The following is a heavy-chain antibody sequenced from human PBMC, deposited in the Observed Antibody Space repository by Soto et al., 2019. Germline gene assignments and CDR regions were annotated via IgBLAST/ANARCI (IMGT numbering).Heavy chain of an antibody. J-gene: IGHJ4*02. CDR1: GASISSSGYY. CDR2: IHYTGRT. V-gene: IGHV4-39*01. CDR3: ARHIASYGSEAFDY. Sequence: SETVCLTSAVSGASISSSGYYWGWIRQPPGKGLEWIASIHYTGRTSYNPSHKSRLTILLDSSQNHFSLKLSSVTAADTAVYYCARHIASYGSEAFDYWGQGTLVTVSS. D-gene: IGHD3-16*01.